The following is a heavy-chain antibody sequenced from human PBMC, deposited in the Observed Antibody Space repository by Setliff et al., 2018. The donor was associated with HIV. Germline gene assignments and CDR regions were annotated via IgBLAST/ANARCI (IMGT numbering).Heavy chain of an antibody. V-gene: IGHV4-4*07. CDR3: ARDRYHDSSGYIPFDI. CDR2: IYTSGST. D-gene: IGHD3-22*01. Sequence: SETLSLTCTVSGGSISSYYWSWIRQPAGKGLEWIGRIYTSGSTNYNPSLKSRVTMSVDTSKNQFSLKLSSVTAADTAVYYCARDRYHDSSGYIPFDIWGQGTMVTVSS. CDR1: GGSISSYY. J-gene: IGHJ3*02.